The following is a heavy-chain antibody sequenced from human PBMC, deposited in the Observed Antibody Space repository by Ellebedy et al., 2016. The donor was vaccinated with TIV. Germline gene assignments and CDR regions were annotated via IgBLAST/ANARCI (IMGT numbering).Heavy chain of an antibody. CDR2: IYYSGST. J-gene: IGHJ6*02. CDR1: GGSISSGDYY. CDR3: ARTVVPAAPSDYYYYGMDV. D-gene: IGHD2-2*01. V-gene: IGHV4-30-4*01. Sequence: SETLSLXXTVSGGSISSGDYYWSWIRQPPGKGLEWIGYIYYSGSTYYNPSLKSRVTISVDTSKNQFSLKLSSVTAADTAVYYCARTVVPAAPSDYYYYGMDVWGQGTTVTVSS.